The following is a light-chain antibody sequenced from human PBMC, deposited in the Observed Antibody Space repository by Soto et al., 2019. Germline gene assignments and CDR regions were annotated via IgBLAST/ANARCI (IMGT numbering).Light chain of an antibody. Sequence: QSVLTQPPSASGTPGQRVSISCSGGSSNIGTNTVNWYQHLPGTAPKLLIFSNDERPSGVPDRFSGSKSGTSASLAISGLQSDDEADYYCATWDASLNGVVFGGGTKVTLL. CDR2: SND. CDR1: SSNIGTNT. V-gene: IGLV1-44*01. J-gene: IGLJ2*01. CDR3: ATWDASLNGVV.